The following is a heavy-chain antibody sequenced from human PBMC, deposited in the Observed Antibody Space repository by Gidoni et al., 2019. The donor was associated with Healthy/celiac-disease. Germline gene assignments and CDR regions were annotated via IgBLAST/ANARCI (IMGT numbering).Heavy chain of an antibody. J-gene: IGHJ4*02. CDR2: INHSGST. D-gene: IGHD3-9*01. V-gene: IGHV4-34*01. Sequence: GLEWIGEINHSGSTNYNPSLKSRVTISVDTSKNQFSLKLSSVTAADTAVYYCARGGLRYFDSWRGSFDYWGQGTLVTVSS. CDR3: ARGGLRYFDSWRGSFDY.